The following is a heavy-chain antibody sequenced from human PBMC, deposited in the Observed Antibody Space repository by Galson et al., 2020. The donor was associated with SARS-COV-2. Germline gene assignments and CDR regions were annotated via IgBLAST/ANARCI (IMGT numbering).Heavy chain of an antibody. CDR1: GGSISSSSYC. D-gene: IGHD6-13*01. Sequence: SETLSLTCTVSGGSISSSSYCWGWIRQPPGKGLEWIGSIYYSGSTYYNPSLKSRVTISVDTSKNQFSLKLSSVTAADTAVYYCAGEVLKLGTYYYYGMDVWGQGTTVTVSS. V-gene: IGHV4-39*02. CDR3: AGEVLKLGTYYYYGMDV. J-gene: IGHJ6*02. CDR2: IYYSGST.